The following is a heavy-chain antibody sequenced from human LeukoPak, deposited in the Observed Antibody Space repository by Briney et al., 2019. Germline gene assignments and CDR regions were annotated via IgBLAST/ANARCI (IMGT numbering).Heavy chain of an antibody. Sequence: GESLKISCKGSGYRFTSYWIGWVRQMPGKGLEWMGIIYPGDSESRYSPSVQGQVTISADKSISTAYLQWSSLKASDTAMYYCARQKNAPWDYWGQGTLVTVSS. CDR3: ARQKNAPWDY. J-gene: IGHJ4*02. D-gene: IGHD2/OR15-2a*01. CDR2: IYPGDSES. CDR1: GYRFTSYW. V-gene: IGHV5-51*01.